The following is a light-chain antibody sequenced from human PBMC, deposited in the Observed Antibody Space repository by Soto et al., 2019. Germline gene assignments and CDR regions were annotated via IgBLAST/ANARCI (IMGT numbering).Light chain of an antibody. CDR2: GAT. J-gene: IGKJ4*01. Sequence: EIVLTQSPGTLSLSPGERATLSCRASQSVNSNYFAWYQQKPGQAPRLLIYGATSRATGIPDRFSGSGAGTDFPLTISRLEPEDFAVYFCQQYGSSPLTFGGGTKVEIK. CDR1: QSVNSNY. CDR3: QQYGSSPLT. V-gene: IGKV3-20*01.